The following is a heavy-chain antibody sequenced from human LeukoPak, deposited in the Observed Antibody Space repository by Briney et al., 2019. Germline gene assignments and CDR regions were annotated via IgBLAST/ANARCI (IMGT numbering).Heavy chain of an antibody. Sequence: SETLSLTCAVYGGSFSAYYWSWIRQPPGKGLEWIGVINHSGSTNYNPSLKSRVTISVDTSKNQFSLKLGSVTAADTAVYYCARGSSGYYWPWGQGTLVTVSS. CDR1: GGSFSAYY. J-gene: IGHJ5*02. V-gene: IGHV4-34*01. CDR3: ARGSSGYYWP. CDR2: INHSGST. D-gene: IGHD3-22*01.